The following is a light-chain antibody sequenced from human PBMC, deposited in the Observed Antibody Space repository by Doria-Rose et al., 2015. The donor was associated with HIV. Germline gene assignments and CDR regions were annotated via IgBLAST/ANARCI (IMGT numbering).Light chain of an antibody. J-gene: IGKJ3*01. CDR3: QQYYDTPS. CDR2: WAS. Sequence: TQSPESLGMSLGERATLNCKSNQSLLYTSKNYSAWYQQKPGQPPKLLIYWASTRQSGVPARFSGSGSGTDFTLTISSLEAEDVAVCYCQQYYDTPSFGPGTTVDIK. CDR1: QSLLYTSKNY. V-gene: IGKV4-1*01.